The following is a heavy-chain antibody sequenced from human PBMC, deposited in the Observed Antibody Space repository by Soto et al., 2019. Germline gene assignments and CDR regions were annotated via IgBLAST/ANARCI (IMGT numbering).Heavy chain of an antibody. CDR1: GFTFDAYA. V-gene: IGHV3-9*01. CDR3: AKDRRGYSYGPFDY. D-gene: IGHD5-18*01. J-gene: IGHJ4*02. Sequence: DVQLVESGGGLVQPARSLRLSCAASGFTFDAYAMHWVRQAPGKGLEWVSGISWNSGSIGYADSVKGRFTISRDNAKNSLYLQMNSLRAEDTALYYCAKDRRGYSYGPFDYWGQGTLVTVSS. CDR2: ISWNSGSI.